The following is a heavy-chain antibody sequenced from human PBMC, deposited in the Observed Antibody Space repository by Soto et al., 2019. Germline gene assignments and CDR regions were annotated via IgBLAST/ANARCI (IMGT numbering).Heavy chain of an antibody. J-gene: IGHJ4*02. CDR1: GFTFSNYT. CDR3: AKLAYYDSRGPAGY. CDR2: ITGNEGST. V-gene: IGHV3-23*01. D-gene: IGHD3-22*01. Sequence: GGSLRLSCAASGFTFSNYTMHWVRQAPGKGLEWVARITGNEGSTYYADSVKGRFSISRDNSKKMLFLQMNSLRAEDTAVYYCAKLAYYDSRGPAGYWGQGTLVTVSS.